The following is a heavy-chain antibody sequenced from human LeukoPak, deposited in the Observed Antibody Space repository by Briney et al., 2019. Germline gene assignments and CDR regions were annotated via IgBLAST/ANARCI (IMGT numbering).Heavy chain of an antibody. V-gene: IGHV3-23*01. Sequence: GRSLRLSCAASGFTFSSYAMHWVRQAPGKGLEWVSAISGGGGSTYYADSVKGRFTISRDNSKNTLYLQMNSLRAEDTAVYYCARKVAAPDYWGQGTLVTVSS. CDR1: GFTFSSYA. CDR3: ARKVAAPDY. CDR2: ISGGGGST. D-gene: IGHD6-19*01. J-gene: IGHJ4*02.